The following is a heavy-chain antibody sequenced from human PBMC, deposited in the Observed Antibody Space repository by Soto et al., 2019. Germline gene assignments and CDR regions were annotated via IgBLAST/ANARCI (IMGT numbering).Heavy chain of an antibody. V-gene: IGHV3-74*01. CDR2: ISDDVTTT. J-gene: IGHJ4*02. CDR3: TRGPRAYSSGTGAY. CDR1: GFTFSMYW. Sequence: GESLKISRVVSGFTFSMYWMHWVRQVPGQSPFWVSRISDDVTTTNYADSVRGRFTISRDNSKNTLYLQMNNLKPDDTAIYYCTRGPRAYSSGTGAYWGQGTPVTVSS. D-gene: IGHD2-15*01.